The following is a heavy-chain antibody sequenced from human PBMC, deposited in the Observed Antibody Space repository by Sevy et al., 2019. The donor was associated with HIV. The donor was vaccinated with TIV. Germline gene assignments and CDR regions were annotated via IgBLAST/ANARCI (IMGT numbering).Heavy chain of an antibody. D-gene: IGHD5-12*01. V-gene: IGHV3-30-3*01. CDR1: GFTFSSYA. J-gene: IGHJ6*02. CDR3: ARDGAQMATTYYYYYGMDV. CDR2: ISYDGSNK. Sequence: GGSLRLSCAASGFTFSSYAMHWVRQAPGKGLEWVAVISYDGSNKYYADSVKGRFTISRDNSKNTLYLQMNSLRAEDTAVYYCARDGAQMATTYYYYYGMDVWGQGTTVTVSS.